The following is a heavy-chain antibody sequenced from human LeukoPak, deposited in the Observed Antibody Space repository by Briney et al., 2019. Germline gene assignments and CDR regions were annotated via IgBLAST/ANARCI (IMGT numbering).Heavy chain of an antibody. CDR2: ISSSTSYI. D-gene: IGHD2-15*01. Sequence: PGGSLRLSCAASGFTFSSYSMDWIRQAPGKGLEWVSSISSSTSYIYYADSVKGRFTISRDNAKNSLYLQMNSLRDEDTAVYYCARDLVMVVAARNGFDYWGQGTLVTVSS. CDR3: ARDLVMVVAARNGFDY. CDR1: GFTFSSYS. V-gene: IGHV3-21*01. J-gene: IGHJ4*02.